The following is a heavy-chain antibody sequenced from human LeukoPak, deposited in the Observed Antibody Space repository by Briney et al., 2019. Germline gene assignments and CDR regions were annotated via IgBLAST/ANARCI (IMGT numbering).Heavy chain of an antibody. Sequence: GGSLRLSCATSGFTFSRYAMNWIRQAPGKGLEWVSFISSDTPNKNYADSVKGRFTISRDNAKNSVYLQLNSLRAEDTAVHYCARDLGGPDYWGQRTLVTVSS. V-gene: IGHV3-21*01. D-gene: IGHD3-16*01. CDR1: GFTFSRYA. CDR2: ISSDTPNK. CDR3: ARDLGGPDY. J-gene: IGHJ4*02.